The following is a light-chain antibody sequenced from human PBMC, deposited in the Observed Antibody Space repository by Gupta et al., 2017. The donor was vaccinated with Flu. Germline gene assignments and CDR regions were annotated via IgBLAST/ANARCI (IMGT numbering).Light chain of an antibody. Sequence: GDRVTITCRASQSISNHLAWYQQKPGEVPRLLIYAASTLQSGAPSRFSGSGSGTDFTLTISSLQPEDVATYYCQKYNSAPNTFGQGTKLEI. V-gene: IGKV1-27*01. CDR1: QSISNH. J-gene: IGKJ2*01. CDR3: QKYNSAPNT. CDR2: AAS.